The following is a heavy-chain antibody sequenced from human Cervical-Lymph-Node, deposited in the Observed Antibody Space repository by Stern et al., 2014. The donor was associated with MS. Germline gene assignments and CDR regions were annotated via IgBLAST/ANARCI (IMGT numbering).Heavy chain of an antibody. CDR3: ARVAPTVGAAY. D-gene: IGHD1-26*01. Sequence: QVQLVESGAEVKEPGASVKVSCTASGYTFTGYNIQWLRQAPGPGIEGMGMISPDGGRTAYAPKFRGRVNMTRDKSTATVYMELNSLRSEDTAVYFCARVAPTVGAAYWGQGTLVTVSS. J-gene: IGHJ4*02. CDR2: ISPDGGRT. CDR1: GYTFTGYN. V-gene: IGHV1-46*01.